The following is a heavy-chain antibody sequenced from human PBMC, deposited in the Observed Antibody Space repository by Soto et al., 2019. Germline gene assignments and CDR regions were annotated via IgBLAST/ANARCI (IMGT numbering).Heavy chain of an antibody. Sequence: AWSLRLSCAAFGVKISSSSMNWVRQAPGRGLEWVAYISRSGSNTQYADSVKGRFTISRDNAKNSLYLQMNSLRAEDTAVYYCARNRDEGYGGAQGMDVWGQGTTVTVSS. J-gene: IGHJ6*02. CDR2: ISRSGSNT. CDR1: GVKISSSS. V-gene: IGHV3-48*04. CDR3: ARNRDEGYGGAQGMDV. D-gene: IGHD1-26*01.